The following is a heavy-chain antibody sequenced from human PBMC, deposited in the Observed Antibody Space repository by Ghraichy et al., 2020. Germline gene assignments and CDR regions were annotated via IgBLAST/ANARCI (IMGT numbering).Heavy chain of an antibody. CDR3: ATYYDILTGYLPYSGYFDY. D-gene: IGHD3-9*01. Sequence: GGSLRLSCAASGFTFSSYWMSWVRQAPGKGLEWVANIKQDGSEKYYVDSVKGRFTISRDNAKNSLYLQMNSLRAEDTAVYYCATYYDILTGYLPYSGYFDYWGQGTLVTVSS. J-gene: IGHJ4*02. CDR1: GFTFSSYW. V-gene: IGHV3-7*03. CDR2: IKQDGSEK.